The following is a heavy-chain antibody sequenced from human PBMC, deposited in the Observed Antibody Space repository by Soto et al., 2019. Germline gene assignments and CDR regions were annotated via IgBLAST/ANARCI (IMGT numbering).Heavy chain of an antibody. CDR2: IYYSGET. CDR1: GVSISGTSYY. Sequence: SETLSLTCTVSGVSISGTSYYWGWIRQTPAKGLEWIGTIYYSGETFYNPSLKSRVTISIDTSKNHFSVNLTSVTAADTAIYYCGSHGEFWGQGALVTVSS. D-gene: IGHD3-10*01. V-gene: IGHV4-39*01. J-gene: IGHJ1*01. CDR3: GSHGEF.